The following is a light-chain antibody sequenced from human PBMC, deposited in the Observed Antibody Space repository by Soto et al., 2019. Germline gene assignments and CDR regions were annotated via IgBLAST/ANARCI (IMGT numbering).Light chain of an antibody. CDR3: QKCHSAPYT. CDR2: AAS. V-gene: IGKV1-27*01. J-gene: IGKJ2*01. Sequence: DIQMTQSPSSLSASVGDTVTITCRASQGISNYVAWYQQKPGKLPKLLMYAASTLQPGVPSRFSGSGSGTDFTLPITTLQPEDVATCFCQKCHSAPYTFGQGTKLETK. CDR1: QGISNY.